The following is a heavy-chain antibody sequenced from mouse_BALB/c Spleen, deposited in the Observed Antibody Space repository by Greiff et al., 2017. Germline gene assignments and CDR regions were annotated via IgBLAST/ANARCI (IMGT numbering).Heavy chain of an antibody. J-gene: IGHJ2*01. D-gene: IGHD4-1*01. Sequence: DVMLVESGGGLVKPGGSLKLSCAASGFTFSSYAMSWVRQTPEKRLEWVATISSGGSYTYYPDSVKGRFTISRDNAKNTLYLQMSSLRSEDTAMYYCARALGDYWGQGTTLTVSS. CDR1: GFTFSSYA. V-gene: IGHV5-9-1*01. CDR2: ISSGGSYT. CDR3: ARALGDY.